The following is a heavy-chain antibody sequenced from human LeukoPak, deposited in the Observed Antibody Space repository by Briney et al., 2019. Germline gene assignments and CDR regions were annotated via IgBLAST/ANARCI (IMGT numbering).Heavy chain of an antibody. CDR1: GVSIVSNYW. J-gene: IGHJ3*02. D-gene: IGHD2-15*01. V-gene: IGHV4-4*02. Sequence: SSETLSLTCAVSGVSIVSNYWWNWVRQSPGKGLEWIGQIHHSGSTIYNPSLKSRVTISVDKSRSQLSLKVDSVTAADSAVYYCARDCSGDGCYSRTLAIWGQGTMVIVSS. CDR2: IHHSGST. CDR3: ARDCSGDGCYSRTLAI.